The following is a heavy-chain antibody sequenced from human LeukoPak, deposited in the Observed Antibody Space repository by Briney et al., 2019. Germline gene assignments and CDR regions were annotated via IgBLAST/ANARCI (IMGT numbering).Heavy chain of an antibody. Sequence: ASVKVSCKAAAYTFTSYYMHWMRHAPGQGHQWMGIINPSGGSTSYEQKYQGRVTMTRDTSTSTVDMELSSLRSEDTAVYYCARDPGLAAAETGFDYWGQGTLVTVSS. D-gene: IGHD6-13*01. CDR2: INPSGGST. CDR3: ARDPGLAAAETGFDY. V-gene: IGHV1-46*01. J-gene: IGHJ4*02. CDR1: AYTFTSYY.